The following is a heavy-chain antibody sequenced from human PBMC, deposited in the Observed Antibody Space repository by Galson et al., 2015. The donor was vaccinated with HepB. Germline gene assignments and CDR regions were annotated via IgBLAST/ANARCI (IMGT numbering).Heavy chain of an antibody. J-gene: IGHJ4*02. D-gene: IGHD5-12*01. CDR2: IYWDDDK. V-gene: IGHV2-5*02. CDR1: GFSLSTSGVG. CDR3: AHKDIVATMSNYFDY. Sequence: PALVKPTQTLTLTCTFSGFSLSTSGVGVGWIRQPPGKALEWLALIYWDDDKRYSPSLKSRLTITKDTSKNQVVLTMTNMDPVDTATYYCAHKDIVATMSNYFDYWGQGTLVTVSS.